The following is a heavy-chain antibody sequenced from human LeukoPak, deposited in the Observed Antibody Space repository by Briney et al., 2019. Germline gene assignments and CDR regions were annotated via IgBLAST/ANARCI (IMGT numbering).Heavy chain of an antibody. D-gene: IGHD3-10*01. Sequence: GGSQTLPCTPSGLPFSSYTVHCVRHAPGEGREWVILIPHDGRNKNHPDRVKRRFAISRHNSKRTLYQEVNSLRTEDTAMYYCGSRSHQDNFGSMTYLFDYWGQGTLVTVSS. CDR2: IPHDGRNK. CDR3: GSRSHQDNFGSMTYLFDY. V-gene: IGHV3-30*09. J-gene: IGHJ4*02. CDR1: GLPFSSYT.